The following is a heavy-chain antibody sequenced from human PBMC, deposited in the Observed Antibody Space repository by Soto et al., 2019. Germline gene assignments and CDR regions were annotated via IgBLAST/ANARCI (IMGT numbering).Heavy chain of an antibody. CDR3: VKEFKGAFDY. Sequence: SGGSLRLSCAASGFTVSSNYMSWVRQAPGKGLEWVSVIFTGGSTDYADSVKGRFTMSRDNSKNTVYLQMNSLRAEDTALYFCVKEFKGAFDYWGQGSLVTISS. D-gene: IGHD3-16*01. J-gene: IGHJ4*02. V-gene: IGHV3-53*01. CDR2: IFTGGST. CDR1: GFTVSSNY.